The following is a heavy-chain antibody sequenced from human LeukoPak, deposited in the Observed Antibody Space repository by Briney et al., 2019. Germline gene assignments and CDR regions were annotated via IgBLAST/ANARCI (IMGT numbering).Heavy chain of an antibody. V-gene: IGHV4-4*07. CDR3: ARERAALDAFDI. Sequence: SETLSLTCTGSGGSVSSDYWGWIRQPAGKGLVWIGRIYTSGSTNYNPSLKSRVTMSVDTSKNQFSLKLSSVTAADTAVYYCARERAALDAFDIWGQGTMVTVSS. D-gene: IGHD6-25*01. CDR1: GGSVSSDY. J-gene: IGHJ3*02. CDR2: IYTSGST.